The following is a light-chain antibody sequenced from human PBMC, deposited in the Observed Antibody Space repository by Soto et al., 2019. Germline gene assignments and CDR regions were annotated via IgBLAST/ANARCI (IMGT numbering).Light chain of an antibody. J-gene: IGLJ2*01. CDR3: QVWDSSTLVV. Sequence: SSELTQPLSVSVALGQTARITCGGNNIGSKNVHWYQQKPGQAPVLVIYRDSNRPSGIPERFSGSNSGNTATLTISRAQAGDDADYYCQVWDSSTLVVFGGGTKVTVL. CDR2: RDS. CDR1: NIGSKN. V-gene: IGLV3-9*01.